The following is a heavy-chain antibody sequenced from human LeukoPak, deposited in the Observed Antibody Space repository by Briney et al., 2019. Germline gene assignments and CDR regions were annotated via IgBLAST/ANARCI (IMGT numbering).Heavy chain of an antibody. CDR1: GYTFTSYT. Sequence: ASVKVSCKASGYTFTSYTMHWVRQAPGQGLEWMGWIDTNAGNPTYAQGFTGRFVFSLDTSVTTAYLQISSLKAEDTAVYYCARYHYDSRGYPQFDYWGQGTLVTVSS. CDR2: IDTNAGNP. CDR3: ARYHYDSRGYPQFDY. D-gene: IGHD3-22*01. V-gene: IGHV7-4-1*02. J-gene: IGHJ4*02.